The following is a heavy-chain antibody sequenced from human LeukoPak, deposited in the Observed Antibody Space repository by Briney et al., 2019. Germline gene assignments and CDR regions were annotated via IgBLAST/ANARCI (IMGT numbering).Heavy chain of an antibody. Sequence: GRSLRLSCAASGFTFSSYAMHWVRQAPGKGVEWVAVISYDGSNKYYADSVKGRFTISRDNSKNTLYLQMNSLRAEDTAVYYCARSIGLTGGGVDVWGQGTTVTVSS. V-gene: IGHV3-30*04. CDR2: ISYDGSNK. CDR3: ARSIGLTGGGVDV. CDR1: GFTFSSYA. D-gene: IGHD3-9*01. J-gene: IGHJ6*02.